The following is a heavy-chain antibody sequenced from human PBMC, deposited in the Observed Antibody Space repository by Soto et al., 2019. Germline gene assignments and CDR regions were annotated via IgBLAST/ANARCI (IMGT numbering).Heavy chain of an antibody. J-gene: IGHJ4*02. CDR1: GFTFSSYG. V-gene: IGHV3-30*18. CDR3: AKDRSSSFIADY. Sequence: HPGGSLRLSCAASGFTFSSYGMHWVRQAPGKGLEWVAVISYDGSNKYYADSVKGRFTISRDNSKNTLYLQMNSLRAEDTAVYYCAKDRSSSFIADYWGQGTLVTVSS. CDR2: ISYDGSNK. D-gene: IGHD6-6*01.